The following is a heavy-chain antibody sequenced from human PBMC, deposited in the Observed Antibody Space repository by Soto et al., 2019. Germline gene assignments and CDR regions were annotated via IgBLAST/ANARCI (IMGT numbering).Heavy chain of an antibody. CDR2: ISAYNGNT. D-gene: IGHD5-12*01. J-gene: IGHJ6*02. Sequence: ASVKVSCKASGYTFTSYGISWVRQAPGQGLEWMGWISAYNGNTNYAQKLQGRVTMTTDTSTSTAYMELRSLRSDDTAVYYCAKEGGYSGYEYNNYGMDVWGQGTRVTSP. CDR1: GYTFTSYG. CDR3: AKEGGYSGYEYNNYGMDV. V-gene: IGHV1-18*04.